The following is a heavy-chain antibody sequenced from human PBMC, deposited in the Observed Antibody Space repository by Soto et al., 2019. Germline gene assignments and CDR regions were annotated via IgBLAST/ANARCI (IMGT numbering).Heavy chain of an antibody. D-gene: IGHD3-3*01. V-gene: IGHV4-34*02. CDR3: ATRITVFGLLIPPFDP. Sequence: QVHLQQWGAGLLKPSETLSLTCAVYGGSVNGYYWNWIRQPPGKGLEWIGEINHTGGTHYNPSLKSRVTMSVDTSKTQFSLRLSSVTAADTALYYCATRITVFGLLIPPFDPWGQGTQVTVSS. J-gene: IGHJ5*02. CDR1: GGSVNGYY. CDR2: INHTGGT.